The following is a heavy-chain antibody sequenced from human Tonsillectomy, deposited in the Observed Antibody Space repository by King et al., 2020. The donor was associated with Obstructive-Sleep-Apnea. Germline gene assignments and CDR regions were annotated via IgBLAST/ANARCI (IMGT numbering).Heavy chain of an antibody. J-gene: IGHJ4*02. V-gene: IGHV4-30-4*01. CDR1: GGSISSGDYY. D-gene: IGHD3-22*01. CDR2: IYYSGST. CDR3: AREDSSGYGGGIFDY. Sequence: QLQESGPGLVKPSQTLSLTCTVSGGSISSGDYYWSWIRQPPGKGREWIGYIYYSGSTYYNPSLNSRVTISVDTSKNQFSLKLSSVTAADTAVYYCAREDSSGYGGGIFDYWGQGTLVTVSS.